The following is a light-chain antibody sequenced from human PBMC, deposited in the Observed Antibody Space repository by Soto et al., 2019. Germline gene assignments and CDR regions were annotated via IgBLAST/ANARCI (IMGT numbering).Light chain of an antibody. CDR1: QSVGNN. V-gene: IGKV3-15*01. J-gene: IGKJ4*01. CDR2: ATS. CDR3: QQHGDWPLT. Sequence: EIVVTQSPATLSVSPAERATLSCRASQSVGNNFAWYQQKPGQAPRLLIFATSTRATGVPARFSGSGSGTEFTLTISSLQSEDFAVYYCQQHGDWPLTFGGGAKVEIE.